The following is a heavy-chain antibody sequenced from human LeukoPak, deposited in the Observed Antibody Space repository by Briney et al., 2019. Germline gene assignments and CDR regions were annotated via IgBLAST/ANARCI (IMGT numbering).Heavy chain of an antibody. CDR1: GGTFSSYA. J-gene: IGHJ4*02. CDR3: ARSGGIRGLIIGFDY. D-gene: IGHD3-10*01. CDR2: IIPILGIA. Sequence: ASVKVSCKASGGTFSSYAISWVRQAPGQGLEWMGRIIPILGIANYAQKFQGRVTITADKSTGTAYMELSSLRSEDTAVYYCARSGGIRGLIIGFDYWGQRTLVTVSS. V-gene: IGHV1-69*04.